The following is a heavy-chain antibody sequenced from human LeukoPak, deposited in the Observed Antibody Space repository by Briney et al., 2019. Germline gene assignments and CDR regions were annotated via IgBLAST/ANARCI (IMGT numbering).Heavy chain of an antibody. V-gene: IGHV1-69*05. D-gene: IGHD3-10*01. CDR3: ARGYYYGSESYWHTKWFDP. J-gene: IGHJ5*02. Sequence: GASVKVSCKASGGTFNSHVISWLRPAPGQGLEWMGGIIPVFGTASYAEKFQGRVTITTDESTTTAYMETSSLTSEDTAVYYCARGYYYGSESYWHTKWFDPWGQGTLVTVSS. CDR1: GGTFNSHV. CDR2: IIPVFGTA.